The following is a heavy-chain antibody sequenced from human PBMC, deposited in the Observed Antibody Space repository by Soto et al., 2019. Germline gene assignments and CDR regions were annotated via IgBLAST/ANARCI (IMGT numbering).Heavy chain of an antibody. CDR1: GFTFTSSA. J-gene: IGHJ4*02. CDR2: IGVGSGNR. CDR3: AALGVNFDH. Sequence: RASVKVSCKASGFTFTSSAVQWVRQARGQRLEWIGWIGVGSGNRHYALKFQERVTITRDMSTNTAYMELSSLRSEDTAVYYCAALGVNFDHWGQGTLVTVSS. V-gene: IGHV1-58*01. D-gene: IGHD2-8*01.